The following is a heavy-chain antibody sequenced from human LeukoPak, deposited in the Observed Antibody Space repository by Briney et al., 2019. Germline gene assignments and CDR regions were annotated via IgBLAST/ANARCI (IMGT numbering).Heavy chain of an antibody. J-gene: IGHJ5*02. CDR1: GGSFSGYY. Sequence: PSETLSLTCAVYGGSFSGYYWSWIRQPPGKGLEWIGEINHSGSTNYNPSLKSRVTISVDTSKSQFSLKLSSVTAADTAVYYCARVRRNWFDPWGQGTLVTVSS. CDR2: INHSGST. CDR3: ARVRRNWFDP. V-gene: IGHV4-34*01.